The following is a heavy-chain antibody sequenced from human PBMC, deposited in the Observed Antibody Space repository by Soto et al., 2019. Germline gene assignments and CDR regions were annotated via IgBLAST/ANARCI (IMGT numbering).Heavy chain of an antibody. Sequence: PVGSLRLSCAASGFTVSSNYMSWVRQAPGKGLEWVSVIYSGGSTYYADSVKGRFTISRDNSKNTLYLQMNSLRAEDTAVYYCASEYSSSSRPSYYYYGMDVWGQGTTVTVSS. CDR2: IYSGGST. CDR1: GFTVSSNY. D-gene: IGHD6-6*01. V-gene: IGHV3-53*01. CDR3: ASEYSSSSRPSYYYYGMDV. J-gene: IGHJ6*02.